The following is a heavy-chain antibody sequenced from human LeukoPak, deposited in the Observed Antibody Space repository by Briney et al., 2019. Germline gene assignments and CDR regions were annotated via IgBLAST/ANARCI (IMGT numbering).Heavy chain of an antibody. D-gene: IGHD3-10*01. CDR3: ARASSNIAIRRYYYGSGSRQNGTYYFDY. Sequence: GGSLRLSCAASGFTFSSYGMHWVCQAPGKGLEWVAFIRYDGSNKYYADSVKGRFTISRDNSKNTLYLQMNSLRAEDTAVYYCARASSNIAIRRYYYGSGSRQNGTYYFDYWGQGTLVTVSS. V-gene: IGHV3-30*02. J-gene: IGHJ4*02. CDR1: GFTFSSYG. CDR2: IRYDGSNK.